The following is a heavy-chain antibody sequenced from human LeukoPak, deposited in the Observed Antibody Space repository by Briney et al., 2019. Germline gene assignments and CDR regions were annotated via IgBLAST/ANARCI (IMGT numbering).Heavy chain of an antibody. CDR1: GFAFSSYW. J-gene: IGHJ3*02. CDR3: ARRSAAKDAFDI. V-gene: IGHV3-74*01. CDR2: INSDGSST. Sequence: GGSLRLSCAASGFAFSSYWMHWVRQAPGKGLVWVSRINSDGSSTSYADPVKGRFTISRDNAKNTLYLQMNSLRAEDTAVYYCARRSAAKDAFDIWGQGTMVTVSS. D-gene: IGHD6-25*01.